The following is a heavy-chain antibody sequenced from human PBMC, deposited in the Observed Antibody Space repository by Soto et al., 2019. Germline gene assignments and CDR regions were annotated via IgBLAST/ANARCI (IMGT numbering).Heavy chain of an antibody. CDR1: GCSISRNSHL. D-gene: IGHD7-27*01. J-gene: IGHJ3*02. CDR2: MLYDGTT. Sequence: PSETLSLTCPVSGCSISRNSHLWGWIRQPPGKGLEWIGSMLYDGTTYYNPSLKSRLTISVDTSKNQVSLILSSVTAADTAVYYCVRHADRGANFVYGFDIWGQGTKVTVSS. CDR3: VRHADRGANFVYGFDI. V-gene: IGHV4-39*01.